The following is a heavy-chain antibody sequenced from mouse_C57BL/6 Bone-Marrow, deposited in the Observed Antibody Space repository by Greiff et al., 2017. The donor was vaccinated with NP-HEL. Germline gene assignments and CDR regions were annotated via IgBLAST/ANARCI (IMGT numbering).Heavy chain of an antibody. J-gene: IGHJ4*01. CDR2: IDPSDSET. V-gene: IGHV1-52*01. CDR1: GYTFTSYW. D-gene: IGHD4-1*01. Sequence: QVQLQQPGAELVRPGSSVKLSCKASGYTFTSYWMHWVKQRPIQGLEWIGNIDPSDSETHYNQKFKDKATLTVDKSSSTAYMQLSSLTSEDSAVYYGASTWVPYAMDYWGQGTSVTVSS. CDR3: ASTWVPYAMDY.